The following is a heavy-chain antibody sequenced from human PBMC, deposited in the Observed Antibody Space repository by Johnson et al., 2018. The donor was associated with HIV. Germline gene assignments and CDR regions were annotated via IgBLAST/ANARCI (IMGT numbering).Heavy chain of an antibody. Sequence: VQLVESGGGVVQPGRSLRLSCAASGFTFSNYGMAWVRQAPGKGLEWVSYISSSGSTIYYADSVKGRFTISRDNAKNSLYLQMNSLRAEATAVYYCARSPDAFDIWGLGTMVTVAA. V-gene: IGHV3-48*04. CDR3: ARSPDAFDI. CDR1: GFTFSNYG. CDR2: ISSSGSTI. J-gene: IGHJ3*02.